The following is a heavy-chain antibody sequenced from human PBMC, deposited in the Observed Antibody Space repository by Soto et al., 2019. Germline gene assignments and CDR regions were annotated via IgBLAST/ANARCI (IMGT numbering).Heavy chain of an antibody. CDR3: ERVGLTIFGVVIIPVYMDV. J-gene: IGHJ6*03. V-gene: IGHV4-59*01. Sequence: SETLSLTCTVSGGSISSYYWSWIRQPPGKGLEWIGYIYYSGSTNYNPSLKSRVTISVDTSKNQFSLKLSSVTAADTAVYYCERVGLTIFGVVIIPVYMDVWGKGTTVTVSS. D-gene: IGHD3-3*01. CDR2: IYYSGST. CDR1: GGSISSYY.